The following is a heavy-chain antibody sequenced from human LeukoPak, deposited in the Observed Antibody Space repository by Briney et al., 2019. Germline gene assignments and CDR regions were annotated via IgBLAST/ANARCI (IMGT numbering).Heavy chain of an antibody. D-gene: IGHD1-26*01. V-gene: IGHV3-9*03. CDR1: GFTFDDYA. CDR2: ISWNSGSI. Sequence: PGGSLRLSCAASGFTFDDYAMHWARQAPGKGLEWVSGISWNSGSIGYADSVKGRSTISRDNAKNSLYLQMNSLRAEDMALYYCAKGGRIVRGYFDYWGQGTLVTVSS. CDR3: AKGGRIVRGYFDY. J-gene: IGHJ4*02.